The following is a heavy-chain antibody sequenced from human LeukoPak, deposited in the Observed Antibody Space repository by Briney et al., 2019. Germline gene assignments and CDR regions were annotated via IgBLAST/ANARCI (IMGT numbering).Heavy chain of an antibody. D-gene: IGHD1-7*01. CDR1: GFTFSSYA. CDR3: AKDQNWNSVLGWFDP. V-gene: IGHV3-23*01. CDR2: ISGSGGST. J-gene: IGHJ5*02. Sequence: GGSLRLSCAASGFTFSSYAMSWVRQAPGKGLEWVSAISGSGGSTYYADSVKGRFTISRDNSKNTLYLQMNSLRAEDTAVYYCAKDQNWNSVLGWFDPWGQGALVTVSS.